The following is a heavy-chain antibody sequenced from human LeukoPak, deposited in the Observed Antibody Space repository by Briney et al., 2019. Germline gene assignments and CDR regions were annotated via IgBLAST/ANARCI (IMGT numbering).Heavy chain of an antibody. V-gene: IGHV4-4*08. CDR2: IYTSGST. J-gene: IGHJ4*02. Sequence: SETLSLTCTVSGGSIGSYYWSWIRQPPGKGLEWIGYIYTSGSTNYNPSLKSRVTISVDTSKNQFSLKLSSVTAADTAVYYCAARHSDLSGYDSPFDYWGQGTLVTVSS. CDR3: AARHSDLSGYDSPFDY. CDR1: GGSIGSYY. D-gene: IGHD5-12*01.